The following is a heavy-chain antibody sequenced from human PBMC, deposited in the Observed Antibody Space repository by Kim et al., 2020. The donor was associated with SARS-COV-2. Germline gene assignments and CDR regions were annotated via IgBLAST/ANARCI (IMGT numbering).Heavy chain of an antibody. V-gene: IGHV1-18*01. D-gene: IGHD2-15*01. Sequence: YAQKLQGRVTMTTDTSTSTAYMELRSLRSDDTAVYYCAREGSDIVADFDYWGQGTLVTVSS. J-gene: IGHJ4*02. CDR3: AREGSDIVADFDY.